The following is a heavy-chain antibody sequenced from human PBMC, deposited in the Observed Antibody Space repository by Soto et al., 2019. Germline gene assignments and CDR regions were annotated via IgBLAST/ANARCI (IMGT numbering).Heavy chain of an antibody. V-gene: IGHV1-3*01. Sequence: GASVEVSCKASGYTFTSYTMHWVRQAPGQRLEWMGWINAGNGKTKYSQKFQGRVTITRDTSASAAYMELSSLSSEDTAVYYCASAVAVAVEFDYWGQGTLVTVSS. CDR2: INAGNGKT. D-gene: IGHD6-19*01. J-gene: IGHJ4*02. CDR1: GYTFTSYT. CDR3: ASAVAVAVEFDY.